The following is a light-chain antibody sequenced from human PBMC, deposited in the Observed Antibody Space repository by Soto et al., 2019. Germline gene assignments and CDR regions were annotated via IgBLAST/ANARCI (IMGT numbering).Light chain of an antibody. CDR2: AAS. V-gene: IGKV1-39*01. J-gene: IGKJ5*01. CDR1: QDISNY. Sequence: DIQMTQSPSSLSASVGDRVTITCRASQDISNYLNWYQQKPGKAPQLLIYAASSFHSGVPSRFSPSGSGTDFTLTISSLQPEDFAVYYCQQHETLITFGQGTRLEIK. CDR3: QQHETLIT.